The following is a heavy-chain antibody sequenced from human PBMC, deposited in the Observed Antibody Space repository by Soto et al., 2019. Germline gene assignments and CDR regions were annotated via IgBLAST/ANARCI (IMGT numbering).Heavy chain of an antibody. V-gene: IGHV4-39*01. CDR3: ARSTAGSLVRGVIILDNWFDP. CDR1: GGSISSSSYY. D-gene: IGHD3-10*01. J-gene: IGHJ5*02. CDR2: IYYSGST. Sequence: SETLSLTCTVSGGSISSSSYYWGWIRQPPGKGLEWIGSIYYSGSTYYNPSLKSRVTISVDTSKNQFSLKLSSVTAADTAVYYCARSTAGSLVRGVIILDNWFDPWGQGTLVTVSS.